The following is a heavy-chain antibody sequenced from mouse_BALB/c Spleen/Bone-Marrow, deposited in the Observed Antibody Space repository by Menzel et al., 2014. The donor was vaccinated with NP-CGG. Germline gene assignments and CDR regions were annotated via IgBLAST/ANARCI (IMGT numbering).Heavy chain of an antibody. Sequence: VQLQQSGAELVKPGAPVKLSCKASGYTFTSYWMNWVKQRPGRGLEWIGRIDPSDSETHYSQKFKDKATLTVDKSSSTAYIQLSSLTSEDSAVYYCARNWVYFDYWGQGTTLTVSS. CDR2: IDPSDSET. CDR1: GYTFTSYW. J-gene: IGHJ2*01. CDR3: ARNWVYFDY. D-gene: IGHD4-1*01. V-gene: IGHV1-69*02.